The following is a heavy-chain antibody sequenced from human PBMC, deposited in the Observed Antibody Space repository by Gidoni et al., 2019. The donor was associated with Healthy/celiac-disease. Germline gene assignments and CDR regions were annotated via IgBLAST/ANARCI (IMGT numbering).Heavy chain of an antibody. CDR2: ITSSSSYI. V-gene: IGHV3-21*01. Sequence: EVQLVESGGGLVKPGGSLRLSCAASGFTFSSYSMNWVRQAPGKGLEWVSSITSSSSYIYYADSVKGRFTISRDNAKNSLYLQMNSLRAEDTAVYYCARAALMASMIVVVIGSMDVWGQGTTVTVSS. CDR3: ARAALMASMIVVVIGSMDV. CDR1: GFTFSSYS. J-gene: IGHJ6*02. D-gene: IGHD3-22*01.